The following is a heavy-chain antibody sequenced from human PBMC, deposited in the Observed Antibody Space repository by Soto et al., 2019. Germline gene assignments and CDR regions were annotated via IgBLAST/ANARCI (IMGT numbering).Heavy chain of an antibody. CDR3: ARDRGYCSSTSCYDAFDI. CDR1: GYTFTSYG. Sequence: ASVKVSCKASGYTFTSYGISWVRQAPGQGLEWMGWISDYNGNTNYAQKLQGRVTMTTDTSTSTAYMELRILRSDDTAVYYCARDRGYCSSTSCYDAFDIWGQGTMVTVSS. CDR2: ISDYNGNT. D-gene: IGHD2-2*01. J-gene: IGHJ3*02. V-gene: IGHV1-18*01.